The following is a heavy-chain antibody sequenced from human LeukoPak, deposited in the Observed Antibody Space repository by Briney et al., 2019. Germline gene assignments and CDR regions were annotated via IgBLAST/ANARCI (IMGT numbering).Heavy chain of an antibody. CDR3: AKDLYDSSGYYYHFHY. Sequence: GGSLRLSCAASGFTFSSYAMSWVRQAPGKGLEWVSALSGSGGSTYYADSVKGRFTISRDNSKNTLYLQMNSLRAEDTAVYYCAKDLYDSSGYYYHFHYWGQGALVTVSS. V-gene: IGHV3-23*01. CDR2: LSGSGGST. D-gene: IGHD3-22*01. J-gene: IGHJ4*02. CDR1: GFTFSSYA.